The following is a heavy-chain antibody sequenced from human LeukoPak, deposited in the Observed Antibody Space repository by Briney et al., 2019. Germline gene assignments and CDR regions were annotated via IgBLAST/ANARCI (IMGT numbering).Heavy chain of an antibody. D-gene: IGHD6-13*01. CDR3: ARDEGPPGSSSWADY. CDR2: INTNTGNP. CDR1: GYTFTGYY. Sequence: ASVKVSCKASGYTFTGYYMHWVRQAPGQGLEWMGWINTNTGNPTYAQGFTGRFVFSLDTSVSTAYLQISSLKAEDTAVYYCARDEGPPGSSSWADYWGQGTLVTVSS. V-gene: IGHV7-4-1*02. J-gene: IGHJ4*02.